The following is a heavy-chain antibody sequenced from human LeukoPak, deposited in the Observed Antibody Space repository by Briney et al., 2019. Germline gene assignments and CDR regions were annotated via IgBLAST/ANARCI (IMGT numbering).Heavy chain of an antibody. D-gene: IGHD3-22*01. J-gene: IGHJ4*02. CDR2: IYTSGST. Sequence: SETLSLTCTVSGGSISSYYWSWIRQPAGKGLEWIGRIYTSGSTNYNPSLKSRVTMSVDTSKNQFSLKLSSVTAADTAVYYCARDRYYYDSSGYRLLDYWGQGTLVTVSS. CDR1: GGSISSYY. V-gene: IGHV4-4*07. CDR3: ARDRYYYDSSGYRLLDY.